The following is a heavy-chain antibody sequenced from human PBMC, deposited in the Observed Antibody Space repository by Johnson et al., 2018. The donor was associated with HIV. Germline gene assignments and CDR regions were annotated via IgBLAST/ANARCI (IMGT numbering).Heavy chain of an antibody. J-gene: IGHJ3*02. CDR1: GFTFSSYA. V-gene: IGHV3-23*04. Sequence: VQLVESGGGLVQPGGSLRLSCAASGFTFSSYAMSWVRQAPGKGLEWVSALSGSGGSTYYADSVKGRFTISRDNSKNTLYLQMNSLKAEDTAVYYCAKDREYYGSGSFYAFDIWGQGTMVTVSS. CDR3: AKDREYYGSGSFYAFDI. CDR2: LSGSGGST. D-gene: IGHD3-10*01.